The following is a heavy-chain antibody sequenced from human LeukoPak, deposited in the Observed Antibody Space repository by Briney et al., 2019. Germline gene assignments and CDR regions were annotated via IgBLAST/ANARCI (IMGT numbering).Heavy chain of an antibody. J-gene: IGHJ4*02. CDR3: ARFARPGKNSRGFDY. D-gene: IGHD4-23*01. CDR2: IYPGDSDT. Sequence: GESLKISCKGSGYSFTSYWIGWVRQMPGKGLEWMGIIYPGDSDTRYSPSFQGQVTISADKSINTAYLQWSSLEASDTAMYYCARFARPGKNSRGFDYWGQGTLVTVSS. CDR1: GYSFTSYW. V-gene: IGHV5-51*01.